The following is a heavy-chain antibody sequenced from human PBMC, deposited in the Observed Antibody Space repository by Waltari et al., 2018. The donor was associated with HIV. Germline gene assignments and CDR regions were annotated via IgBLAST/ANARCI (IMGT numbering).Heavy chain of an antibody. CDR2: IDWDDDK. CDR1: GFSLSTSKMC. J-gene: IGHJ4*02. Sequence: QVTLRESGPALVKPRQTLTLTCTFSGFSLSTSKMCVNWIRQPPGKGLEWLARIDWDDDKYYATSLKTRLTSSRGSSKNQVVLTMTNMDPLDTATYYCARSLVVPAASFDFWGQGILVTVSS. CDR3: ARSLVVPAASFDF. D-gene: IGHD2-15*01. V-gene: IGHV2-70*13.